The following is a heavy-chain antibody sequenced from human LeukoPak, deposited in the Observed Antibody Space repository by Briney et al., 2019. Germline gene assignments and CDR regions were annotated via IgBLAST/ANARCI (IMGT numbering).Heavy chain of an antibody. CDR1: GGTFGNYA. J-gene: IGHJ4*02. CDR3: ERGFNGDYQYV. V-gene: IGHV1-69*04. CDR2: IIPILAIP. D-gene: IGHD4-17*01. Sequence: ASVKVSCKASGGTFGNYAISWVRQAPGQGLEWMGRIIPILAIPNYAQKFQGRVTITADISTSTAYMELSSLRSDDTAVYYCERGFNGDYQYVWGQGTLVTVSS.